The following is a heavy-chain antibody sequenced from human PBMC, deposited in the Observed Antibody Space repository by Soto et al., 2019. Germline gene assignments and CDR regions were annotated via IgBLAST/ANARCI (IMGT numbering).Heavy chain of an antibody. CDR3: ARGRGYCSGGSCYADY. D-gene: IGHD2-15*01. CDR1: GYTFTSYD. Sequence: GASVKVSCKASGYTFTSYDINWVRQATGQGLEWMGWMNPNSGNTGYAQKFQGRVTMTRNTSISIAYMELSSLRSEDTAVYYCARGRGYCSGGSCYADYWGQGTLVTVSS. V-gene: IGHV1-8*01. CDR2: MNPNSGNT. J-gene: IGHJ4*02.